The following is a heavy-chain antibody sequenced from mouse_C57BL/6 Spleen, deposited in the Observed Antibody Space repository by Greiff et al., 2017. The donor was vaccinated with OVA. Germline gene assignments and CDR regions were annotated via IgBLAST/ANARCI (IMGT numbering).Heavy chain of an antibody. CDR3: ARRGAYDYDGYFDV. CDR2: IHPNSGST. D-gene: IGHD2-4*01. Sequence: QVQLKQPGAELVKPGASVKLSCKASGYTFTSYWMHWVKQRPGQGLEWIGMIHPNSGSTNYNEKFKSKATLTVDKSSSTAYMQLSSLTSEDSAVYYCARRGAYDYDGYFDVWGTGTTVTVSS. J-gene: IGHJ1*03. CDR1: GYTFTSYW. V-gene: IGHV1-64*01.